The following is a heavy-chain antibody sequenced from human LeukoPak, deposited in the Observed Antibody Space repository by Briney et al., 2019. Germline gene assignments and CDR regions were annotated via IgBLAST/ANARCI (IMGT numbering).Heavy chain of an antibody. CDR1: GFTFTSYA. CDR3: AADGRGRASGSYYINDAFDI. Sequence: GTSVKVSCKASGFTFTSYAMQWVRQARGQRLEWIGWIVVGSGNTNYAQKFQERVTITRDMSTSTAYMELSSLRSEDTAVYYCAADGRGRASGSYYINDAFDIWGQGTMVTVSS. J-gene: IGHJ3*02. D-gene: IGHD3-10*01. V-gene: IGHV1-58*02. CDR2: IVVGSGNT.